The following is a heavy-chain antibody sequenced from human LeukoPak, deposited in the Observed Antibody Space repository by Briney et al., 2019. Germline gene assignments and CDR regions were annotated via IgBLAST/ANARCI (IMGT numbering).Heavy chain of an antibody. CDR2: IYYSGST. V-gene: IGHV4-59*01. D-gene: IGHD2-15*01. CDR3: ARASPGFNRIPYYYYYCYMDV. Sequence: SETLSLTCIVSGGSISSYYWSWLRQPPGKGLEWIGYIYYSGSTNYNPSLKSRVTISVDTSKNQFSLKLSSVTAADTAVYYCARASPGFNRIPYYYYYCYMDVWGKGTTVTVSS. J-gene: IGHJ6*03. CDR1: GGSISSYY.